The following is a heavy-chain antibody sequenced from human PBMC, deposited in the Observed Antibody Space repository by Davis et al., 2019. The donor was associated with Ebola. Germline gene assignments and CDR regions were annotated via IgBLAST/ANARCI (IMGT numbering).Heavy chain of an antibody. V-gene: IGHV4-34*01. CDR3: ARAVALSGELDP. CDR1: VDSFSGYY. D-gene: IGHD3-10*01. CDR2: INHSGST. Sequence: MPSETLSLTCAVYVDSFSGYYWSWIRQPPGKGLEWIGEINHSGSTNYNPSLKSRVTISVDTSKNQFSLKLSSVTAADTAVYYCARAVALSGELDPWGQGTLVTVSS. J-gene: IGHJ5*02.